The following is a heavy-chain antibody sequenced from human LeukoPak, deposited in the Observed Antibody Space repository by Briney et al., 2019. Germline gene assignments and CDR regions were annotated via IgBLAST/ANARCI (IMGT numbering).Heavy chain of an antibody. CDR3: ASTGRYFDPGYYYYMDV. D-gene: IGHD3-9*01. V-gene: IGHV4-59*08. CDR2: IYYSGST. CDR1: GGSISSYY. Sequence: SETLSLTCTVSGGSISSYYWSWIRQPPGKGLEWIGYIYYSGSTNYNPSLKSRVTISVDTSKNQFSLKLSSVTAADAAVYYCASTGRYFDPGYYYYMDVWGKGTTVTVSS. J-gene: IGHJ6*03.